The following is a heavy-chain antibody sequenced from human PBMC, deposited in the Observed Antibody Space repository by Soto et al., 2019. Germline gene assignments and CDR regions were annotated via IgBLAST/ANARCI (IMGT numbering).Heavy chain of an antibody. Sequence: GSLRLSCAVSGFTFSSYAMSWVRQAPGKGLEWVSAISGSGGSTYYADSVKGRFTISRDNSKNTLYLQMNSLRAEDTAVYYCAKSHPETYSSGWFDYWGQGTLVTVSS. CDR1: GFTFSSYA. D-gene: IGHD6-19*01. J-gene: IGHJ4*02. CDR2: ISGSGGST. CDR3: AKSHPETYSSGWFDY. V-gene: IGHV3-23*01.